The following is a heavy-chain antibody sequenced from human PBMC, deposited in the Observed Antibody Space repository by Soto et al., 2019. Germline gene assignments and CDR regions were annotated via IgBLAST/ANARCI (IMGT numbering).Heavy chain of an antibody. V-gene: IGHV3-23*01. CDR2: ISGSGGST. CDR3: AKGLRYCSSTSCYAISDY. CDR1: GFTFSSYA. Sequence: GGSLRLSCAASGFTFSSYAMSWVRQAPGKGLEWVSAISGSGGSTYYADSVKGRFTISRDNSKNTLYLQMNSLRAEDTAVYYCAKGLRYCSSTSCYAISDYWGQGTLVTVSS. D-gene: IGHD2-2*01. J-gene: IGHJ4*02.